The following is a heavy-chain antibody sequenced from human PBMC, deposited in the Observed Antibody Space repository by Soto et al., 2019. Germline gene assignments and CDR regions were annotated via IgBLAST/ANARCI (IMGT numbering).Heavy chain of an antibody. Sequence: QVQLVESGGGVVQPGRSLRLSCAASGFTFSSYAMHWVRQAPGKGLEWVAVISYDGSNKYYADSVKGRFTISRDNSKNTLYLQMNSLRAEDTAVYYCANDPLGEVGATYYYYGMDVWGQGTTVTVSS. J-gene: IGHJ6*02. D-gene: IGHD1-26*01. V-gene: IGHV3-30-3*02. CDR2: ISYDGSNK. CDR1: GFTFSSYA. CDR3: ANDPLGEVGATYYYYGMDV.